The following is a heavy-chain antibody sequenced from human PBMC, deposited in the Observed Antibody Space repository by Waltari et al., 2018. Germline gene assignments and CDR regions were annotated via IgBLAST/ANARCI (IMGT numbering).Heavy chain of an antibody. Sequence: QVQLQESGPGLVKPSKTLSLTCTVSGGSNSSGRYYWSWIRQPAGKGLEWIGRIHTSGVNIYTPSLNSRVTISVGTATNPFSLTLSSVTASDTAVYYCARAQSSSSYLVVPDAFDIWRQWTIVTVSS. CDR2: IHTSGVN. CDR3: ARAQSSSSYLVVPDAFDI. D-gene: IGHD6-13*01. V-gene: IGHV4-61*02. CDR1: GGSNSSGRYY. J-gene: IGHJ3*02.